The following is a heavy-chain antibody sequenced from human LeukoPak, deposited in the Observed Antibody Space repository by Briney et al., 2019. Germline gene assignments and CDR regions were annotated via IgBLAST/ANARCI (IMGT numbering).Heavy chain of an antibody. V-gene: IGHV3-21*04. D-gene: IGHD3-3*01. Sequence: GGSLRLSCAASGFTFSSYAMSWVRQAPGKGLEWVSAISSSGSTIYYADSVKGRFTISRDNAKNSLYLQMNSLRSEDTAVYYCATSSYYDFWSGYDYWGQGTLVTVSS. CDR1: GFTFSSYA. J-gene: IGHJ4*02. CDR3: ATSSYYDFWSGYDY. CDR2: ISSSGSTI.